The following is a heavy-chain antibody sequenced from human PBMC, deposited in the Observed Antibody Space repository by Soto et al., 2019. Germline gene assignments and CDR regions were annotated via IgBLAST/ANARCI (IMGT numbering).Heavy chain of an antibody. J-gene: IGHJ6*02. CDR1: GFTFSSYG. D-gene: IGHD1-26*01. CDR3: ANWARVGAPSYYYYYGMDV. Sequence: QVQLVESGGGVVQPGRSLRLSCAASGFTFSSYGMHWVRQAPGKGLEWVAVISYDGSNKYYADSVKGRFTISRDNSKNTLYLQMNSLRAEDTAVYYCANWARVGAPSYYYYYGMDVWGQGTTVTVSS. V-gene: IGHV3-30*18. CDR2: ISYDGSNK.